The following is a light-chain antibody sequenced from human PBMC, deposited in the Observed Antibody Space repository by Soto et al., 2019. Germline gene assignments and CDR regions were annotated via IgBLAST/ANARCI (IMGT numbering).Light chain of an antibody. Sequence: EIVLTQPPGTLFLSPGERATVSCRASQILSGRPYLAWYQQKPGQAPSLLIYGTSTRATGIPDRFSGSGSGTDFTLTISRLEPEDFAVYYCQQRSNWPPSITFGQGTRLEIK. J-gene: IGKJ5*01. CDR3: QQRSNWPPSIT. V-gene: IGKV3D-20*02. CDR1: QILSGRPY. CDR2: GTS.